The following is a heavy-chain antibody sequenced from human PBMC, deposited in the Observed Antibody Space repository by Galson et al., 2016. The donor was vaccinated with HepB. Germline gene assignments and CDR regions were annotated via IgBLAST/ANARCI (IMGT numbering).Heavy chain of an antibody. D-gene: IGHD1/OR15-1a*01. CDR1: GFIFSNYA. Sequence: SLRLSCAASGFIFSNYAMSWVRQAPGKGLEWVSGISDSAGSTYFADSVKGRFTISRDNSKNTLYLQMNSLRVEDTAVNYCAKGTTLQVHFGYFDHWGQGTLVTVSS. CDR2: ISDSAGST. J-gene: IGHJ4*02. CDR3: AKGTTLQVHFGYFDH. V-gene: IGHV3-23*01.